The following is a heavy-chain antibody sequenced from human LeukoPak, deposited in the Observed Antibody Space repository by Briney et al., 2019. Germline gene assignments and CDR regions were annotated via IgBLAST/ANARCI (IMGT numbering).Heavy chain of an antibody. CDR3: ARAVYYYYYMDV. CDR2: ISYGGSNK. CDR1: GFTFSSYA. V-gene: IGHV3-30*01. J-gene: IGHJ6*03. Sequence: PGRSLRLSCAASGFTFSSYAMHWVRQAPGKGLEWVAVISYGGSNKYYADSVKGRFTISRDNSKNTLYLQMNSLRAEDTAVYYCARAVYYYYYMDVWGKGTTVTVSS.